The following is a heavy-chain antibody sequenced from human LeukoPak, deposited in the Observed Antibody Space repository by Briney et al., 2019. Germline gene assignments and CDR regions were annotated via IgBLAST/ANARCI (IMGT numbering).Heavy chain of an antibody. V-gene: IGHV1-24*01. CDR3: ARDQGYYYDSSGSPFDY. CDR2: FDPGDGET. D-gene: IGHD3-22*01. CDR1: GYTLTELS. J-gene: IGHJ4*02. Sequence: ASVKVSCKVSGYTLTELSMHWVRQAPGKGLEWMGGFDPGDGETIYAQKFQGRVTMTRNTSISTAYMELSSLRSEDTAVYYCARDQGYYYDSSGSPFDYWGQGTLVTVSS.